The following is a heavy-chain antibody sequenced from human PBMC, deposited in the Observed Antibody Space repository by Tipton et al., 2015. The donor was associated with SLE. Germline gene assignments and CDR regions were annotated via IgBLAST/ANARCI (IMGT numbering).Heavy chain of an antibody. CDR3: ARGRGYGDPEYFQH. Sequence: TLSLTCTVSGGSISSSGYYWGWIRQPPGKGLEWIGSIYYSGSTYYNPSLKSRVTISVDTSKNQFSLKLSSVTAADTAVYYCARGRGYGDPEYFQHWGQGTLVTVSS. CDR2: IYYSGST. J-gene: IGHJ1*01. D-gene: IGHD4-17*01. CDR1: GGSISSSGYY. V-gene: IGHV4-39*07.